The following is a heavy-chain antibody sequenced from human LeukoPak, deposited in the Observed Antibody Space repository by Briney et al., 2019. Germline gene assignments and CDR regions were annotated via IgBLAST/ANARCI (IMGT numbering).Heavy chain of an antibody. CDR2: IVVGSGNT. J-gene: IGHJ5*02. V-gene: IGHV1-58*02. CDR3: GADLTMVRGVPRWFDP. D-gene: IGHD3-10*01. CDR1: GFTFTSSA. Sequence: SVKVSCKASGFTFTSSAMQWVRQARGQRLEWIEWIVVGSGNTNYAQKFQERVTITRDMSTSTTYMELSSLRSEDTAVYYCGADLTMVRGVPRWFDPWGQGTLVTVSS.